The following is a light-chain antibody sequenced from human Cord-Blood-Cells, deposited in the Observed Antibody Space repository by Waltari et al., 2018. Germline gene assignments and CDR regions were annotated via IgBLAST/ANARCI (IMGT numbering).Light chain of an antibody. CDR3: QQRSNLPPT. Sequence: DIVLTQSPATLSLSPGESATLSCRASQSVSSYLAWYQQKPGQAPRLLIYDASNRATGIPARFSGSGSGTDFTLTISSLEPEDFAVYYCQQRSNLPPTFGQGTKVEIK. CDR1: QSVSSY. CDR2: DAS. V-gene: IGKV3-11*01. J-gene: IGKJ1*01.